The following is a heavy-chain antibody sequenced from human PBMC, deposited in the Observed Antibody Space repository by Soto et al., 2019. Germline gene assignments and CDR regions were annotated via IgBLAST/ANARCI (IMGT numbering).Heavy chain of an antibody. Sequence: GGSLRLSCAASGFTVSSNYMSWVRQAPGKGLEWVSVIYSGGSTYYADSVKGRFTISRDNSKNTLYLQMNSLRAEDTAVYYCARDRYSPEQWLVLFYYWGQGTLVTVSS. V-gene: IGHV3-66*01. J-gene: IGHJ4*02. CDR2: IYSGGST. CDR3: ARDRYSPEQWLVLFYY. CDR1: GFTVSSNY. D-gene: IGHD6-19*01.